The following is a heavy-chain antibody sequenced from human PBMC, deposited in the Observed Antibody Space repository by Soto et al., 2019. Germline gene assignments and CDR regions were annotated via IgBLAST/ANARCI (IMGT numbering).Heavy chain of an antibody. D-gene: IGHD2-15*01. V-gene: IGHV4-59*01. CDR1: GGSISGYY. J-gene: IGHJ5*02. Sequence: SXTLSLTCTVSGGSISGYYWSWLVQPPGKGLEWIGYISYSGSTDYNPSLKSRVTISFDASKNQISLQVRSATAADADVYYCARDLKEYCSDGKCNWFDPWGQGTLVTVSS. CDR3: ARDLKEYCSDGKCNWFDP. CDR2: ISYSGST.